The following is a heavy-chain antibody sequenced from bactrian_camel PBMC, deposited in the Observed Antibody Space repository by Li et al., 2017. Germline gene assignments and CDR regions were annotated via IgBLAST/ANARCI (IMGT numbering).Heavy chain of an antibody. CDR1: GYTYSSHFNS. Sequence: HVQLVESGGGSVQAGGSLRLSCTASGYTYSSHFNSFCMGWFRQAAGKEREEVAHIDSDGTIYAESVKGRFTISKDNAKATLYLQMNTLKPEDTAVYYCTRVDSTWQDYWGQGTQVTVS. J-gene: IGHJ4*01. CDR2: IDSDGT. CDR3: TRVDSTWQDY. V-gene: IGHV3S53*01. D-gene: IGHD6*01.